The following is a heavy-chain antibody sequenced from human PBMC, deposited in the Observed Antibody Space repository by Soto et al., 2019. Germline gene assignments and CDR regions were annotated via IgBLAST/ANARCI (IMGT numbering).Heavy chain of an antibody. CDR1: GGSISSSSYY. CDR3: ASGGVPAAISSAGRYYYGMDV. V-gene: IGHV4-39*01. D-gene: IGHD2-2*02. Sequence: LSLTCTVSGGSISSSSYYWGWIRQPPGKGLEWIGSIYYSGSTYYNPSLKSRVTISVDTSKNQFSLKLSSVTAADTAVYYCASGGVPAAISSAGRYYYGMDVWGQGTTVTVSS. CDR2: IYYSGST. J-gene: IGHJ6*02.